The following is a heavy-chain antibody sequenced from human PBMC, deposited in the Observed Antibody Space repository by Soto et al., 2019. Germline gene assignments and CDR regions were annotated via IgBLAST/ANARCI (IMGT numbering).Heavy chain of an antibody. D-gene: IGHD6-13*01. CDR2: ISAYNGNT. CDR1: GYTFTSCG. CDR3: ARDRGSSSWYPSYYYYYGMDV. V-gene: IGHV1-18*04. J-gene: IGHJ6*02. Sequence: ASVKVSCKASGYTFTSCGISWVRQAPGQGLEWMGWISAYNGNTNYAQKLQGRVTMTTDTSTSTAYMELRSLRSDDTAVYYCARDRGSSSWYPSYYYYYGMDVWGQGTTVTVSS.